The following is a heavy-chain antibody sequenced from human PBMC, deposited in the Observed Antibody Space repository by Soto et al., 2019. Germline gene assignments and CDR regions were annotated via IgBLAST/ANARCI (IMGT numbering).Heavy chain of an antibody. D-gene: IGHD4-4*01. CDR1: GYTFTSYY. CDR2: INPSGGST. V-gene: IGHV1-46*03. CDR3: ARDRHSNSYYFDY. J-gene: IGHJ4*02. Sequence: QVPLVQSGAEVKKPGASVKVSCKASGYTFTSYYMHWVRQAPGQGLEWVGIINPSGGSTSYAQKFQGRVTMTRDTSTSTVYMELSSPSSEDTAVYYCARDRHSNSYYFDYWGQGTLVTVSS.